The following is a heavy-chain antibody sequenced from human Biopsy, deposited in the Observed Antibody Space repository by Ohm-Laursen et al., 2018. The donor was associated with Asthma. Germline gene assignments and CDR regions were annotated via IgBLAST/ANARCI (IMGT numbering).Heavy chain of an antibody. J-gene: IGHJ4*02. D-gene: IGHD6-6*01. CDR1: GFTFHNYV. Sequence: SLRLSCAAFGFTFHNYVMHWVRQAPGKGLEWVAGIFFDGSNKYYADSVKGRFTISRDNSKDTLYLQVNSLRGDDTAVYYCARGKTWGRSYYFDYWGQGTLVTVSS. CDR3: ARGKTWGRSYYFDY. V-gene: IGHV3-30-3*01. CDR2: IFFDGSNK.